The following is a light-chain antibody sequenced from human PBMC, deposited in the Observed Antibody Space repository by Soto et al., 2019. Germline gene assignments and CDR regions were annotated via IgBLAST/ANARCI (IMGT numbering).Light chain of an antibody. CDR3: QQYNNWPPFT. V-gene: IGKV3-15*01. CDR2: GAS. Sequence: EIVMTQSPATLSVSPGERATLSCRASQSVSSNLAWYQQKPGQAPRLLIYGASTRATGIPARFSGSGSGIEFTLTISSRQSEDFAVYYCQQYNNWPPFTFGPGTKVDIK. CDR1: QSVSSN. J-gene: IGKJ3*01.